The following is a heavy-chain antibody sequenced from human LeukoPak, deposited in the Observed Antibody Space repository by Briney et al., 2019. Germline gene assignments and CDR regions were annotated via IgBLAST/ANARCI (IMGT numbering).Heavy chain of an antibody. D-gene: IGHD2-15*01. CDR2: ISSSSSYI. V-gene: IGHV3-21*01. CDR3: ARSVVAASAESWFDP. CDR1: GFTFSSYS. Sequence: GGSLRLSCAASGFTFSSYSMNWVRQAPGKGLEWVSSISSSSSYIYYADSMKGRFTISRDNAKNSLYLQMNSLRAEDTAVYHCARSVVAASAESWFDPWGQGTLVTVSS. J-gene: IGHJ5*02.